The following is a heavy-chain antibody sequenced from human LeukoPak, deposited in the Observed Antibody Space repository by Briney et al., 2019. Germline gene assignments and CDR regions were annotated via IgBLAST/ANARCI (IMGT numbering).Heavy chain of an antibody. CDR3: ARVLRSFSRHFDY. CDR1: GASISSYY. D-gene: IGHD4-17*01. J-gene: IGHJ4*02. V-gene: IGHV4-59*01. CDR2: IYDSGST. Sequence: SETLSLTCSVSGASISSYYWSWIRQPPGKGLEWIGYIYDSGSTNYNPSLKSRVTISVDTSKNQFSLKLASVTAADTAVYYCARVLRSFSRHFDYGGKGTLVTVS.